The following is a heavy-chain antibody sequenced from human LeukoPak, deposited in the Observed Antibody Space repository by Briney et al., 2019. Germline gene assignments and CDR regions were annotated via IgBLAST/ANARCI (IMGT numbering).Heavy chain of an antibody. CDR2: IYHSGST. Sequence: NPSETLSLTCAVSGYSISSGYYWAWIRQPPGKGLEWIGSIYHSGSTHYNPSLKSRVTISVDTSKNHFSLKLSSVTAADTAVYYRARNSSSGYFDYWGQGTLVTVSS. CDR1: GYSISSGYY. D-gene: IGHD6-6*01. CDR3: ARNSSSGYFDY. V-gene: IGHV4-38-2*01. J-gene: IGHJ4*02.